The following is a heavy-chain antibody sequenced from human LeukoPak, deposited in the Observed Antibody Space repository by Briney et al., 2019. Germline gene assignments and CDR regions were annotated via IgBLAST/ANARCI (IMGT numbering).Heavy chain of an antibody. CDR1: GFSFSSYA. CDR3: ALGRYLYYFDY. V-gene: IGHV3-23*01. CDR2: ISDSGGST. D-gene: IGHD1-26*01. Sequence: GGSLRLSCAASGFSFSSYAMSWVRQAPGKGLEWVSAISDSGGSTFYADSVRGRFTISRDNSKNTLYLQMNSLRAEDTAAHYCALGRYLYYFDYWGQGTLVTVSS. J-gene: IGHJ4*02.